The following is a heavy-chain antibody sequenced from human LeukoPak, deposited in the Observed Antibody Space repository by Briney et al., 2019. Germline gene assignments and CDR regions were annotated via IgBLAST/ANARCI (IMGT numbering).Heavy chain of an antibody. CDR3: AKDLLAYCGGDCYSAEDAFDI. V-gene: IGHV3-23*01. D-gene: IGHD2-21*02. CDR1: GFTFSSYA. J-gene: IGHJ3*02. CDR2: ISGSGGST. Sequence: GGSLRLSCAASGFTFSSYAMSWVRQAPGKGLEWASAISGSGGSTYYADSVKGRFTISRDNSKNTLYLQMNSLRAEDTAVYYCAKDLLAYCGGDCYSAEDAFDIWGQGTMVTVSS.